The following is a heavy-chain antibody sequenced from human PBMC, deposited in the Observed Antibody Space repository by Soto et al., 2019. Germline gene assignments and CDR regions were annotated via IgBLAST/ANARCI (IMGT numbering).Heavy chain of an antibody. CDR1: GFTVSDYT. J-gene: IGHJ4*02. CDR3: AKDLPTTYYDILTGSPFDY. D-gene: IGHD3-9*01. V-gene: IGHV3-23*01. CDR2: ISGSGGST. Sequence: RGSLRLSCAASGFTVSDYTMNWVRQAPGKGLEWVSAISGSGGSTYYADSVKGRFTISRDNSKNTLYLQMNSLRAEDTAVYYCAKDLPTTYYDILTGSPFDYWGQGTLVTVSS.